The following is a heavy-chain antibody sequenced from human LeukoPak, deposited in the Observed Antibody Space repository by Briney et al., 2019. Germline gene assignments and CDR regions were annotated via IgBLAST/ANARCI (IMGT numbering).Heavy chain of an antibody. CDR3: ARWTAAAGPYYYFDY. CDR1: GGSISSYY. Sequence: SETLSLTCTVSGGSISSYYWSWIRQPPGKGLEWIGYIYYSGSTNYNPSLKSRVTISVDTSKNQFSLKLSSATAADTAVYYCARWTAAAGPYYYFDYWGQGTLVTVSS. D-gene: IGHD6-13*01. V-gene: IGHV4-59*01. J-gene: IGHJ4*02. CDR2: IYYSGST.